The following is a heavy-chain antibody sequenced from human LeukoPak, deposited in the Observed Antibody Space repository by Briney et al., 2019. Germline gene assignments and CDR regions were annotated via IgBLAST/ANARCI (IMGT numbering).Heavy chain of an antibody. J-gene: IGHJ4*02. CDR1: GFTVSGNY. D-gene: IGHD2-21*01. CDR2: IYSGGNT. V-gene: IGHV3-53*01. Sequence: GGSLRLSCAASGFTVSGNYMSWVRQAPAKGLEWVSVIYSGGNTYYADSVKGRFTISRDNSKNTLFLQMNSLRAEDTAVYYCARGFAGAKPFDYWGQGTLVTVSS. CDR3: ARGFAGAKPFDY.